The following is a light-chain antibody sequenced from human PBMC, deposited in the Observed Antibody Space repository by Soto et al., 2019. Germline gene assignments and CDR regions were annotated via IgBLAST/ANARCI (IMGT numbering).Light chain of an antibody. Sequence: IQMTQSPPTLSASVGDRVTITCRASHSISSWLAWYQQRPGKAPNLLIYDVSSLESGVPSRFSGSGSGTEFTLTISSLQPDDFATYYCQQYTNYPWTFGQGTKLEIK. CDR2: DVS. CDR1: HSISSW. CDR3: QQYTNYPWT. J-gene: IGKJ1*01. V-gene: IGKV1-5*01.